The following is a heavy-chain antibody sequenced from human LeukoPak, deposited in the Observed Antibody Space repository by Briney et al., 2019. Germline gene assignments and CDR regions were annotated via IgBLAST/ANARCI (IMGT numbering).Heavy chain of an antibody. CDR2: IRYDGSNK. D-gene: IGHD6-6*01. Sequence: GGSLRLSCAASGFTFSSYGMHWVRQAPGKGLEWVAFIRYDGSNKYYADSVKGRFTISRDNAKNSLYLQMNSLRAEDTAVYYCARVRSSPRIYYYYYMDVWGKGTTVTISS. V-gene: IGHV3-30*02. CDR1: GFTFSSYG. J-gene: IGHJ6*03. CDR3: ARVRSSPRIYYYYYMDV.